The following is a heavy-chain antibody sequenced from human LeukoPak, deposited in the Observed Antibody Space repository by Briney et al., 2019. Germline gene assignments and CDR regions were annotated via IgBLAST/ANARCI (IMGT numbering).Heavy chain of an antibody. Sequence: GGSLRLSCAASGFTFSSYSTNWVRQAPGKGLEWVSSISSGSGYIYYADSVKGRFTISRDDAKNSLYLQMNSLRADDTAVYYCARDGWPGSSYYRPFDYWGQGTLVTVSS. J-gene: IGHJ4*02. V-gene: IGHV3-21*01. CDR3: ARDGWPGSSYYRPFDY. D-gene: IGHD6-13*01. CDR2: ISSGSGYI. CDR1: GFTFSSYS.